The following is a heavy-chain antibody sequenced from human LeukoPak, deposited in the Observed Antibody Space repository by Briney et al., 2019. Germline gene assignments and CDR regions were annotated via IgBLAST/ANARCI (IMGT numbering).Heavy chain of an antibody. V-gene: IGHV4-4*02. D-gene: IGHD3-16*01. Sequence: SGTLSLTCAVSGDSISSSNWWSWVRQPPGKGLEWIGEIYHSGSTNYNPSLKSRVSISVDKSKNQFSLKLYSVTAADTAVYYCARRGSWGEPRPFDYWGQGTLVTVSS. CDR1: GDSISSSNW. CDR3: ARRGSWGEPRPFDY. J-gene: IGHJ4*02. CDR2: IYHSGST.